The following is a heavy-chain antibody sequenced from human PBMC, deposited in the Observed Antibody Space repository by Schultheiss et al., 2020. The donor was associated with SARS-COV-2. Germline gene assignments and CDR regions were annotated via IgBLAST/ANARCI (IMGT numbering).Heavy chain of an antibody. CDR1: GGSVSSGSYY. CDR2: IYYSGST. V-gene: IGHV4-61*01. D-gene: IGHD2-2*01. CDR3: AGITRMGYYYGMDV. J-gene: IGHJ6*02. Sequence: SETLSLTCTVSGGSVSSGSYYWSWIRQPPGKGLEWIGYIYYSGSTNYNPSLKSRVTISVDTSKNQFSLKLSSVTAADTAVYYCAGITRMGYYYGMDVWGQGTTVTVSS.